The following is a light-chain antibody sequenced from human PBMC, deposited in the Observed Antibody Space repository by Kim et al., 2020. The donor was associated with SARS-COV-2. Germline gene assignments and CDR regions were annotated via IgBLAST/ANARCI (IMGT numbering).Light chain of an antibody. V-gene: IGKV3-20*01. J-gene: IGKJ1*01. CDR2: AAS. Sequence: EIVLTQSPGTLSLSPGERATLSCRASQSVSGSNLAWYQQKRGQAPRLLMYAASSRATGIPDRFSGSGSGRDFTLTIGRLEPEDFAVYYCQQYAHSLWTFGQGTKVDIK. CDR1: QSVSGSN. CDR3: QQYAHSLWT.